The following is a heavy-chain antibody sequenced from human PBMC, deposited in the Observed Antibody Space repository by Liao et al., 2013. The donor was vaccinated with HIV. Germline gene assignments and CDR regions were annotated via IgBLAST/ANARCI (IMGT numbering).Heavy chain of an antibody. J-gene: IGHJ2*01. CDR3: ARDYWYFDL. V-gene: IGHV4-59*10. CDR1: GGSFSGYY. Sequence: QVQLQQWGAGLLKPSETLSLTCAVYGGSFSGYYWSWIRQPAGKGLEWIGRIYTSGSTNYNPSLKSRVTMSVDTSKNQFSLKLSSVTAADTAVYYCARDYWYFDLWGLAPWSLSPQ. CDR2: IYTSGST.